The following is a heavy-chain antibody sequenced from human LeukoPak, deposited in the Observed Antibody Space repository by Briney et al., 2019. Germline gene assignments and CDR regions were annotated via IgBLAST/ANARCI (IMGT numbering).Heavy chain of an antibody. CDR2: ISAYSGNT. CDR1: GYAFTSYG. V-gene: IGHV1-18*01. Sequence: ASVKVSCKASGYAFTSYGINWVRQAPGQGLEWMGWISAYSGNTNYAQKFQGRVTMTTDTSTGTVYMELRSLRSDDTAVYYCARLNCRMTTCQDYNFDYWGQGTLVTVSS. CDR3: ARLNCRMTTCQDYNFDY. D-gene: IGHD2-2*01. J-gene: IGHJ4*02.